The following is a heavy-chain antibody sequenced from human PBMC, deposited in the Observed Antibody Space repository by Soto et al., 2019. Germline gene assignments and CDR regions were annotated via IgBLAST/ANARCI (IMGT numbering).Heavy chain of an antibody. V-gene: IGHV1-18*01. Sequence: SPKSLCSASGDTFTSYGISRVRPAPGEGREWWGWIISYNGSTNYAQKLQGRVTMTTDTSTSRAYMELRSLRSDDTAVYYCAGNSCRERSVNYCYSCGMDVWG. CDR2: IISYNGST. D-gene: IGHD1-1*01. CDR1: GDTFTSYG. CDR3: AGNSCRERSVNYCYSCGMDV. J-gene: IGHJ6*02.